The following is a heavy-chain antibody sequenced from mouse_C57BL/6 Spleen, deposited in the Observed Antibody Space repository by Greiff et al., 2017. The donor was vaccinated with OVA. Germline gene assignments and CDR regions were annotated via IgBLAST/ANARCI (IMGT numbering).Heavy chain of an antibody. D-gene: IGHD3-2*02. J-gene: IGHJ3*01. V-gene: IGHV1-15*01. Sequence: QVQLQQSGAELVRPGASVTLSCKASGYTFTDYEMHWVKQTPVHGLEWIGAIDPETGGTAYNQKFKGKAILTADKSSSTAYMELRSLTSEDSAVYYCTPQERAQAPFAYWGQGTLVTVSA. CDR3: TPQERAQAPFAY. CDR2: IDPETGGT. CDR1: GYTFTDYE.